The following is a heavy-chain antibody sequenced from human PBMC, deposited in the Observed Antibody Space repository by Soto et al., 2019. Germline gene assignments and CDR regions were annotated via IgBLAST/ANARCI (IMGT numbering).Heavy chain of an antibody. J-gene: IGHJ4*02. CDR1: GFTFSSYA. CDR2: ISYDGSNI. CDR3: ARPVDSSGWSVPDY. Sequence: QVQLVESGGGVVQPGRSLRLSCAASGFTFSSYAMHWVRQAPGKGLEWVAVISYDGSNIHYADSVKGRFTISRDNSKNTLYLQMNSLRTEDTAVYYCARPVDSSGWSVPDYWGQGTLVTVSS. V-gene: IGHV3-30-3*01. D-gene: IGHD6-19*01.